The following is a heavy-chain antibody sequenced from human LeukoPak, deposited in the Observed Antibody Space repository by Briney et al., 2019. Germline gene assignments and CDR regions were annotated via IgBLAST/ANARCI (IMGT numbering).Heavy chain of an antibody. CDR3: ARDPPTLSGIAARRGYNWFDP. D-gene: IGHD6-6*01. J-gene: IGHJ5*02. CDR1: GYTFTSYG. Sequence: GASVKVSCKASGYTFTSYGISWVRQAPGQGLEWMGWISAYNGNTNYAQKLQGRVTMTTDTSTSTAYMELRSLRSDDTAVYYCARDPPTLSGIAARRGYNWFDPWGQGTLVTVSS. CDR2: ISAYNGNT. V-gene: IGHV1-18*01.